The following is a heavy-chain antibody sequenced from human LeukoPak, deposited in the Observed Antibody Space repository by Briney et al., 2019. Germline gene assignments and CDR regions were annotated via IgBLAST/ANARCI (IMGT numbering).Heavy chain of an antibody. J-gene: IGHJ4*02. CDR2: INTGNGNT. D-gene: IGHD3-10*01. Sequence: ASVKVSCKASGYTFTSYAMHWVRQAPGQRLECMGWINTGNGNTKYSQKFQGRVTITADESTSTAYMELSSLRSEDTAVYYCARDWSSGGYFDYWGQGTLVTVSS. CDR3: ARDWSSGGYFDY. CDR1: GYTFTSYA. V-gene: IGHV1-3*04.